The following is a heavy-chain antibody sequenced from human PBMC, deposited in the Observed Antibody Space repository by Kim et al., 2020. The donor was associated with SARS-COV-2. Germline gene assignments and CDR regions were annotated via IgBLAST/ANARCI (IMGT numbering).Heavy chain of an antibody. CDR3: ARNDYGGNSADY. D-gene: IGHD4-17*01. J-gene: IGHJ4*02. V-gene: IGHV4-31*02. Sequence: YYNPSLKSRVTISVDTSKNQFSLKLSSVTAADTAVYYCARNDYGGNSADYWGQGTLVTVSS.